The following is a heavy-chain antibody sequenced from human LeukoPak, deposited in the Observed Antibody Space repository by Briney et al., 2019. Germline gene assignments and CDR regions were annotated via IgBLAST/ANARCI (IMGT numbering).Heavy chain of an antibody. J-gene: IGHJ6*02. CDR1: GDSISSYY. CDR3: ARHRDIDGMDV. CDR2: IYYSGST. D-gene: IGHD5-12*01. V-gene: IGHV4-59*01. Sequence: SETLSLTCTVSGDSISSYYWSWIRQPPGKGLEWIGYIYYSGSTKYNPSLKSRVTMSLDTSKSQFSLKLNSVTAADTAVYYCARHRDIDGMDVWGQGTTVTVSS.